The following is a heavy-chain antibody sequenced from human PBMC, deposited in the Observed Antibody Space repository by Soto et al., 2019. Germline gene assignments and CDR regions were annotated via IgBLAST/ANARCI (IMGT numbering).Heavy chain of an antibody. Sequence: ASVKVSCKVSGYTLTELSMHWVRQAPGKGLEWMGWISAYNGNTNYAQKLQGRVTMTTDTSTSTAYMELRSLRSDDTAVYYCARAIRYCSGGSCYSQYYFDYWGQGTLVTVSS. CDR1: GYTLTELS. J-gene: IGHJ4*02. CDR3: ARAIRYCSGGSCYSQYYFDY. D-gene: IGHD2-15*01. CDR2: ISAYNGNT. V-gene: IGHV1-18*01.